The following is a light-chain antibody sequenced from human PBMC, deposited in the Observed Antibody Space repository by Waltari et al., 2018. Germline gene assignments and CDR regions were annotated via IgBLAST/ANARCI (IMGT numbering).Light chain of an antibody. Sequence: DIQMTQSPNSLSASVGDRVTIACRASRDIGTWLAWYQQKPGKAPQPLVYKASPFQIGAPATSGASGSGTEFTRTISDLQPEDIATYYCQQYVDPPYTFGQGTRVEIK. CDR1: RDIGTW. CDR3: QQYVDPPYT. J-gene: IGKJ2*01. V-gene: IGKV1-5*03. CDR2: KAS.